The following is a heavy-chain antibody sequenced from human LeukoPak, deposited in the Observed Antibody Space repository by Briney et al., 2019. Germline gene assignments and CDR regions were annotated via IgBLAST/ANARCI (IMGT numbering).Heavy chain of an antibody. Sequence: PSETLSLTCTVSGGSISSGDYYWSWIRQPPGKGLEWIGYIYHSGSTYYNPSLKSRVSISIDTSKNQFSLNLSSVTAADTAVYYRARDGGYDCWGQGTLVTVSS. CDR2: IYHSGST. V-gene: IGHV4-30-4*01. J-gene: IGHJ4*02. CDR3: ARDGGYDC. CDR1: GGSISSGDYY. D-gene: IGHD5-12*01.